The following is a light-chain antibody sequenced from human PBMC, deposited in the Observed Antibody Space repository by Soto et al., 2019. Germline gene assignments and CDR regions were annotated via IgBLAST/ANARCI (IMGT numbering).Light chain of an antibody. CDR2: EVS. V-gene: IGLV2-14*01. Sequence: QSALTQPASVSGSPGQSITISCTGTSSDVGAYGYVSWYQQHPGKAPKLMIYEVSYRPSGVSNRFSGSKSGNAASLTISGLQAEDEADYYCSSYTTSSTVVFGGRTKLTVL. J-gene: IGLJ2*01. CDR1: SSDVGAYGY. CDR3: SSYTTSSTVV.